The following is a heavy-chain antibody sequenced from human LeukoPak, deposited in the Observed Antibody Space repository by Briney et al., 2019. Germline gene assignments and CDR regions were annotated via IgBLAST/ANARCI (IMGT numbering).Heavy chain of an antibody. V-gene: IGHV1-46*01. Sequence: GASVKVSCKASGYTFTSYYMHWVRQAPGQGLEWMGIINPSGGSTSYAQKFQGRVTMTRDMSTSTVYMELSSLRSADTAVYYCARVEEFCSSGSCYLGWFDPWGQGTLVTVSS. D-gene: IGHD2-15*01. CDR2: INPSGGST. CDR3: ARVEEFCSSGSCYLGWFDP. CDR1: GYTFTSYY. J-gene: IGHJ5*02.